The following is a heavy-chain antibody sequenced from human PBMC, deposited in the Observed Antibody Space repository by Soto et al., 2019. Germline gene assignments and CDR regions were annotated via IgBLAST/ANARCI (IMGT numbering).Heavy chain of an antibody. CDR1: GYTFTSYG. Sequence: QVQLVQSGAEVKKSGASVKVSCKASGYTFTSYGISWLRQAPGQGLEWMGWISTYNGNTNYVQKVQGRVTMTTDTSTSTAYMEVRSLRSDDTAVYYCARGDYGDYLWFDPWGQGTLVTVSS. CDR3: ARGDYGDYLWFDP. J-gene: IGHJ5*02. CDR2: ISTYNGNT. V-gene: IGHV1-18*01. D-gene: IGHD4-17*01.